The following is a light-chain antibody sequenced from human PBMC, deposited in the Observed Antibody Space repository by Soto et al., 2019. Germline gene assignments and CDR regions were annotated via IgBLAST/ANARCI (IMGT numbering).Light chain of an antibody. CDR3: SSYAGSNNFGV. CDR2: EVS. J-gene: IGLJ1*01. V-gene: IGLV2-8*01. Sequence: QSVLTQPPSASGSPGQSVTISCTGTSSDVGGYNYVSWYQQHPGKAPKLMIYEVSRRPSGVPDRFSGSKSGNTASLTVSGLQAEEEADYYCSSYAGSNNFGVFGTGTKLTDL. CDR1: SSDVGGYNY.